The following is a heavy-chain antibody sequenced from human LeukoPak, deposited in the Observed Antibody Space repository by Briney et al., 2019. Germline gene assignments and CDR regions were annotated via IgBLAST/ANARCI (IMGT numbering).Heavy chain of an antibody. D-gene: IGHD6-13*01. J-gene: IGHJ5*02. CDR2: ISSGSTYT. CDR3: ARGDRRIAAALNWFDP. V-gene: IGHV3-21*01. CDR1: GFTFRSYS. Sequence: GGSLRLSCAASGFTFRSYSMNWVRHAPGKGLEWVSSISSGSTYTYYADSVKGRFTISRDNAKNSLYLQMDSPRAEDTAMYYCARGDRRIAAALNWFDPWGQGTLVTVSS.